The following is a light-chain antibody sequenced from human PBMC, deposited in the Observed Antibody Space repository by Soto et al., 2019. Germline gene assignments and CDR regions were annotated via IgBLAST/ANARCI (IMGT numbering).Light chain of an antibody. CDR1: QGISSA. CDR2: DVS. V-gene: IGKV1-13*02. Sequence: AIQLTQSPSSLSASVGDRVTITCRASQGISSALVWYQQRPGKAPKVLMYDVSSLESGVPSRFSGSGSGTDFTLTISSLQPEDFAIYYCQQFHSYPLTFGGGTKVEIK. J-gene: IGKJ4*01. CDR3: QQFHSYPLT.